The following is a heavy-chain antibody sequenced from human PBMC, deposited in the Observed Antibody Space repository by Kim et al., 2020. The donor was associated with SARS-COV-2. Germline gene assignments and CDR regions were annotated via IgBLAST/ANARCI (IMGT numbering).Heavy chain of an antibody. CDR3: AKDTPFDY. Sequence: SGSIGYADSVKGRFTISRDNAKNSLYLQMNSLRAEDTALYYCAKDTPFDYWGQGTLVTVSS. J-gene: IGHJ4*02. CDR2: SGSI. V-gene: IGHV3-9*01.